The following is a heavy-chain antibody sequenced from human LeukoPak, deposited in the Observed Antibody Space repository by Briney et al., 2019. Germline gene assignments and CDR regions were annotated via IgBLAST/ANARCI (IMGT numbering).Heavy chain of an antibody. J-gene: IGHJ4*02. CDR3: AKGTGYSYGLPFDY. CDR1: GFTFSSYA. D-gene: IGHD5-18*01. Sequence: GGSLRLSCAASGFTFSSYAMSWVRQAPGKGLEWVSAISGSGGSTYYADSVKGRFTISRDNAKNSLYLQMNSLRAEDTALYYCAKGTGYSYGLPFDYWGQGTLVTVSS. CDR2: ISGSGGST. V-gene: IGHV3-23*01.